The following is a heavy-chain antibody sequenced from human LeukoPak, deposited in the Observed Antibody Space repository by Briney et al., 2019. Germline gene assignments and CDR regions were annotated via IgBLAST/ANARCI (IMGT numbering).Heavy chain of an antibody. V-gene: IGHV4-59*01. CDR3: ARLYGSGSYAIDY. CDR1: VGSISSYY. J-gene: IGHJ4*02. D-gene: IGHD3-10*01. CDR2: IYYSGST. Sequence: SETLSLTCTVSVGSISSYYWSWIRQPPGKGLEWIGYIYYSGSTNYNPSLKSRVTISVDTSKNQFSLKLSSVTAADTAVYYCARLYGSGSYAIDYWGQGTLVTVSS.